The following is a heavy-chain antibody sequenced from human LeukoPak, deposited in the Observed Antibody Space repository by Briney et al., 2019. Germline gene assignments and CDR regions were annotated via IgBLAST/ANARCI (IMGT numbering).Heavy chain of an antibody. CDR1: GFTFSSYA. D-gene: IGHD6-13*01. CDR2: ISYDGSNK. Sequence: GGSLRLSCAASGFTFSSYAMHWVRQAPGKGLEWVAVISYDGSNKYYADSVKGRFTISRDNSKNTLYLQMNSLGAEDTAVYYCARVGGKYSSSWYVEPGDYWGQGALVTVSS. CDR3: ARVGGKYSSSWYVEPGDY. J-gene: IGHJ4*02. V-gene: IGHV3-30*04.